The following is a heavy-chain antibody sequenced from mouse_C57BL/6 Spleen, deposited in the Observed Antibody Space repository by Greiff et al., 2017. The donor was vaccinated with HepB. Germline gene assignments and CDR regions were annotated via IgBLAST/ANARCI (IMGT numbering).Heavy chain of an antibody. D-gene: IGHD2-5*01. CDR2: ILPGSGST. CDR1: GYTFTGYW. V-gene: IGHV1-9*01. CDR3: ARGGEPYSNYEGYYAMDY. Sequence: QVQLQQSGAELMKPGASVKLSCKATGYTFTGYWIEWVKQRPGHGLEWIGEILPGSGSTNYNEKFKGKATFTADTSSNTAYMQLSSLTTEDSAIYYCARGGEPYSNYEGYYAMDYWGQGTSVTVSS. J-gene: IGHJ4*01.